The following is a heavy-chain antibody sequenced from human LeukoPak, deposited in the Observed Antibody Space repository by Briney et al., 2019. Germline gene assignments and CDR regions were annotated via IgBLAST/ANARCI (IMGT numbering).Heavy chain of an antibody. J-gene: IGHJ1*01. CDR1: GFTFSSYS. D-gene: IGHD6-13*01. Sequence: GGSLRLSCAASGFTFSSYSMNWVRQAPGKGLEWVSSISSSSSYIYYADSVKGRFTISRDNAKNSLYLQMNSLRAEDTALYYCAKDGSRFSSSWYFQHWGQGTLVTVSS. V-gene: IGHV3-21*04. CDR2: ISSSSSYI. CDR3: AKDGSRFSSSWYFQH.